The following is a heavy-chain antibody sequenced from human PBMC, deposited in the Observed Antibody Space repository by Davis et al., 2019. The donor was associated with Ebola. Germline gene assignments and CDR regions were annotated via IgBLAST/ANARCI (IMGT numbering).Heavy chain of an antibody. CDR3: AKDRVRGMH. CDR1: GFTFSSYA. CDR2: ISYDGSNK. V-gene: IGHV3-30*04. J-gene: IGHJ4*02. D-gene: IGHD3-10*01. Sequence: GGSLRLSCAASGFTFSSYAMHWVRQAPGKGLEWVAVISYDGSNKYYADSVKGRFTISRDNSKNTLYLQMNSLRVEDTALYYCAKDRVRGMHWGQGTLVTVSS.